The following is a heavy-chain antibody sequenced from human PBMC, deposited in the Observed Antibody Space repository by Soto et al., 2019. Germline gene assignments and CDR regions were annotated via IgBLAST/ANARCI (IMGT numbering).Heavy chain of an antibody. D-gene: IGHD3-3*01. J-gene: IGHJ4*02. CDR1: GDSVSSNTVA. V-gene: IGHV6-1*01. Sequence: PSQTLSLTCAISGDSVSSNTVAWNWIRQSPSRGLEWLGRTYYRSNWYSDYAVSVKSRITIKSDTPKNQFSLKLTSVTAADTAIYYCARGQAFWTGYYRMPYYFDYWGQGTLVTVSS. CDR3: ARGQAFWTGYYRMPYYFDY. CDR2: TYYRSNWYS.